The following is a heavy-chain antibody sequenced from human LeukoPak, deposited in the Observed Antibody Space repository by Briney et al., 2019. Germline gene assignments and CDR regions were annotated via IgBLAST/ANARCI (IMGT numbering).Heavy chain of an antibody. CDR2: IYDSGST. D-gene: IGHD3-10*01. V-gene: IGHV4-39*01. CDR1: GDSITSSY. Sequence: SETLSLTCIVSGDSITSSYWGWIRQPPGKGLEWIGSIYDSGSTYYNPSLKSRVTISVDTSKNQFSLKLNSVTAADTAVYYCARHYGPWGQGTLVTVSS. CDR3: ARHYGP. J-gene: IGHJ5*02.